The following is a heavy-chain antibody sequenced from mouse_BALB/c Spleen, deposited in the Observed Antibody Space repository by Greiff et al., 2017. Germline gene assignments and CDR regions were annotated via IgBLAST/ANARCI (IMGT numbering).Heavy chain of an antibody. CDR1: GFTFSSFG. Sequence: EVKLLESGGGLVQPGGSRKLSCAASGFTFSSFGMHWVRQAPEKGLEWVAYISSGSSTIYYADTVKGRFTISRDNPKDTLFLQMTSLRSEDTAMYYCARERNNDGYYDYWGQGTTLTVSS. D-gene: IGHD2-3*01. CDR2: ISSGSSTI. V-gene: IGHV5-17*02. CDR3: ARERNNDGYYDY. J-gene: IGHJ2*01.